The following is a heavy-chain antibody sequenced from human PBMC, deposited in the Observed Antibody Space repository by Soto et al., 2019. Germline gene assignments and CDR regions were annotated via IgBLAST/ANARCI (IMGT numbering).Heavy chain of an antibody. Sequence: EVQLLESGGGLVQPGGSLRLSCAASGFTFSSYAMSWVRQAPGKGLEWVSAISGSGGSTYYADSVKGRFTISRDNSKNTLYLQMNSLRAEDTAVYYCAKGGSPGETMLPYYYYMDVWGKGTTVTVSS. CDR2: ISGSGGST. CDR3: AKGGSPGETMLPYYYYMDV. J-gene: IGHJ6*03. D-gene: IGHD7-27*01. V-gene: IGHV3-23*01. CDR1: GFTFSSYA.